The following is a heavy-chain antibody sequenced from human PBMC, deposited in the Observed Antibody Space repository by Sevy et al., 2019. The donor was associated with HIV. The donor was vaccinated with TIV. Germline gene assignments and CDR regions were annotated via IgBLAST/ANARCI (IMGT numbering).Heavy chain of an antibody. CDR2: ITRDGKTK. D-gene: IGHD1-26*01. CDR3: ARDYSGSYYRFDL. V-gene: IGHV3-48*02. Sequence: GGSLRLSCAASGFSFSSSSMNWLRQAPGKGLEWRAYITRDGKTKYYADFVKGRFTISRDNAQNSLFLQLNSLRDDDTAVYYCARDYSGSYYRFDLWGHGTLVTVSS. CDR1: GFSFSSSS. J-gene: IGHJ4*01.